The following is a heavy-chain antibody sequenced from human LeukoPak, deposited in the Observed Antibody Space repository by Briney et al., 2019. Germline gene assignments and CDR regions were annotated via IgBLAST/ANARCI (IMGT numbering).Heavy chain of an antibody. CDR3: ARVYYDYVWGSYHPMDY. Sequence: ASVKVSCKASGYTFTGYYMHWVRQAPGQGLEWMGWINPNSGGTNYAQKFQGRVTMTRDTSISTAYMELSRLRSDDTAVYYCARVYYDYVWGSYHPMDYWGQGTLVTVSS. CDR1: GYTFTGYY. J-gene: IGHJ4*02. CDR2: INPNSGGT. D-gene: IGHD3-16*02. V-gene: IGHV1-2*02.